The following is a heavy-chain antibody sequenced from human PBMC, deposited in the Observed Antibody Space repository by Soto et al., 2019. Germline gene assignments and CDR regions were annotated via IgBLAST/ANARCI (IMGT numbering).Heavy chain of an antibody. CDR1: GYTFTGYY. CDR3: AREVPAANWFDP. CDR2: INPNSGGT. Sequence: ASVKVSCKASGYTFTGYYMHWVRQAPGQGLEWMGWINPNSGGTNYAQKFQGWVTMTRDTSISTAYMELSRRRSDDTAVYYCAREVPAANWFDPWGQGTLVTVSS. D-gene: IGHD2-2*01. V-gene: IGHV1-2*04. J-gene: IGHJ5*02.